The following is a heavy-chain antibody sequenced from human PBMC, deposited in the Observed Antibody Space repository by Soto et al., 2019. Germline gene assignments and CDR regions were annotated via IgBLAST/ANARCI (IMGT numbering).Heavy chain of an antibody. Sequence: PGGSLRLSCVASGFAFRSYGMNWVRQAPGKGLEWVSSISTSSSAIYYTDSVKGRFTISRDNARNSLYLQTKSLRAEDTAVYFCARDGADYDILTGYYDYYYHGMDVWGQGTTVTVSS. CDR1: GFAFRSYG. D-gene: IGHD3-9*01. CDR2: ISTSSSAI. CDR3: ARDGADYDILTGYYDYYYHGMDV. V-gene: IGHV3-21*06. J-gene: IGHJ6*02.